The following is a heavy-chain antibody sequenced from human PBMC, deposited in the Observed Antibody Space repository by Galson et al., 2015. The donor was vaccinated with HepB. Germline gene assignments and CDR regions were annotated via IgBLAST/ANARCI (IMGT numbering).Heavy chain of an antibody. V-gene: IGHV3-73*01. D-gene: IGHD3-3*01. J-gene: IGHJ4*02. CDR3: TSHIWSGYPYFDY. Sequence: SLRLSCATSGFTFSGSAMHWVRQASGKGLEWVGRIRSKANSYATAYAASVKGRFTISRDDSKNTAYLQMNSLKTEDTAVYYCTSHIWSGYPYFDYWGQGTLVTVSP. CDR2: IRSKANSYAT. CDR1: GFTFSGSA.